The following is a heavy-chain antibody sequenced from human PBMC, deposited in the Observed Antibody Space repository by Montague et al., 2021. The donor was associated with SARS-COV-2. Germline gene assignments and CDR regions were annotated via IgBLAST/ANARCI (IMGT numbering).Heavy chain of an antibody. J-gene: IGHJ2*01. CDR2: VSDSGTT. CDR3: ARESSDFYPRHFGV. D-gene: IGHD6-25*01. Sequence: SETLSLTCTVSGVSIDDNYFAWIRQPPGKGLEWIGSVSDSGTTDSNPSLRGRLTMSVDTSQNHFSMTLTSVTAADSALYFCARESSDFYPRHFGVWGRGVLITVTS. V-gene: IGHV4-59*01. CDR1: GVSIDDNY.